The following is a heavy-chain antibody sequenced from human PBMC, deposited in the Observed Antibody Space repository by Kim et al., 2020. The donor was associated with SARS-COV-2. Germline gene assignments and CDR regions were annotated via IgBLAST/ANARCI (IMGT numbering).Heavy chain of an antibody. D-gene: IGHD2-21*01. CDR1: GFTFSSYS. J-gene: IGHJ4*02. CDR2: ISSSSSTI. Sequence: GGSLRLSCAASGFTFSSYSMNWVRQAPGKGLEWVSYISSSSSTIYYADSVKGRFTISRDNAKNSLYLQMNSLRDEDTAVYYCASPVIAEYWGHFDYWGQGTLVTVSS. V-gene: IGHV3-48*02. CDR3: ASPVIAEYWGHFDY.